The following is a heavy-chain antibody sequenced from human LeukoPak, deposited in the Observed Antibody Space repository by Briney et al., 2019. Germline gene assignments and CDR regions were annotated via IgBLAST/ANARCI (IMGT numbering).Heavy chain of an antibody. CDR2: INSSSSNI. Sequence: WESLRLSCAASGFTFSSYNMNWIRQAPGKGLEWISSINSSSSNIYYADSVKGLLTTSRDKVKNSMYLQMNRLRAEDTAVYYCARSAPLITRRYYGMDVWGQGTTVTVSS. CDR1: GFTFSSYN. D-gene: IGHD3-16*01. J-gene: IGHJ6*02. V-gene: IGHV3-21*01. CDR3: ARSAPLITRRYYGMDV.